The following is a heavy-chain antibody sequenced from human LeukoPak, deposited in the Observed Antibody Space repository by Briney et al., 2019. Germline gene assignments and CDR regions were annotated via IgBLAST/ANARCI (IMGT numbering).Heavy chain of an antibody. J-gene: IGHJ6*03. Sequence: GGSLRLSCAASGFTFSTYSVNWVRQAPGKGLEWVSYISSSSSTIYYADSVKGRFTISRDKSRNTLSLQMNSLRVEDTAVYYCAKVMPPGRILFYSYYMDVWGRGTTVTVSS. D-gene: IGHD2-15*01. CDR3: AKVMPPGRILFYSYYMDV. CDR2: ISSSSSTI. V-gene: IGHV3-48*01. CDR1: GFTFSTYS.